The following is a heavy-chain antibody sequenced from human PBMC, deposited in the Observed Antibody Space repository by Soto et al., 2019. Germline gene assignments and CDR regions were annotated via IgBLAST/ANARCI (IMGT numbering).Heavy chain of an antibody. CDR1: GFTFSNYA. CDR3: AKAQDAEPLFNWFQP. D-gene: IGHD1-1*01. J-gene: IGHJ5*02. V-gene: IGHV3-23*01. CDR2: IIGSGDST. Sequence: LRLSCAASGFTFSNYASTLVRQAPGKGLEWVSTIIGSGDSTYYADSVKDRFTISRDNSKNTVYLQLNSLIPDDTAVQYRAKAQDAEPLFNWFQPWRQRPMGTV.